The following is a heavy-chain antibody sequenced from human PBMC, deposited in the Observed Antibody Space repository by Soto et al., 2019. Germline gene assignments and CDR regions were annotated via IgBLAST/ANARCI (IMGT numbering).Heavy chain of an antibody. V-gene: IGHV1-69*13. Sequence: GASVKVSCKASGGTFSSYAISWVRQAPGQGLEWMGGIIPIFGTANYAQKFQGRVTITADESTSTAYMELSSLRSEDTAVYYCARLSPEQQLVHPSQTQDYWGQGTLVTVSS. D-gene: IGHD6-13*01. J-gene: IGHJ4*02. CDR2: IIPIFGTA. CDR1: GGTFSSYA. CDR3: ARLSPEQQLVHPSQTQDY.